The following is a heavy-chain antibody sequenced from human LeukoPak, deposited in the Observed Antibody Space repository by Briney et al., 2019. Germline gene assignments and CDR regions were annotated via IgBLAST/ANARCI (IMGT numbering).Heavy chain of an antibody. V-gene: IGHV1-69*05. CDR3: ATTPWVYGSGSYYKGYFDY. D-gene: IGHD3-10*01. Sequence: ASVKVSCKASGGTFSSYAISWVRQAPGQGLEWMGGIIPIFGTANYAQKFQGRVTITTDESTSTAYMELSSLRSEDTAVYYCATTPWVYGSGSYYKGYFDYWGQGTLVTVSS. CDR2: IIPIFGTA. J-gene: IGHJ4*02. CDR1: GGTFSSYA.